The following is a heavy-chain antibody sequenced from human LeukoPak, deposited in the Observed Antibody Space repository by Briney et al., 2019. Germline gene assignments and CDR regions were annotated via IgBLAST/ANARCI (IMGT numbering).Heavy chain of an antibody. CDR2: INQDGSGK. CDR1: GFTFSSSW. CDR3: VRGVDY. V-gene: IGHV3-7*04. J-gene: IGHJ4*02. Sequence: GGSLRLSCAASGFTFSSSWMSWVRQAPGKGLEWVANINQDGSGKYYLDSLRGRFTISRDNAKNSLYLQVNSLRAEDTAAYYCVRGVDYWGQGILVTVSS.